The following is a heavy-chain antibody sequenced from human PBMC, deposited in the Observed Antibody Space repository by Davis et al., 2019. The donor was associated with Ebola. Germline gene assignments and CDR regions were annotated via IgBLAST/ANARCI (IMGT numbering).Heavy chain of an antibody. D-gene: IGHD5-18*01. V-gene: IGHV3-23*01. J-gene: IGHJ4*02. CDR2: LGTSADA. CDR1: GFIFSSYV. CDR3: AKDLHLSGYSYGADY. Sequence: GESLKISCAASGFIFSSYVMNWVRQAPGKGLEWVSTLGTSADAYYADSVKGRFTISRDNSKNTLYLQMNSLRAEDTAVYYCAKDLHLSGYSYGADYWGQGTLVTVSS.